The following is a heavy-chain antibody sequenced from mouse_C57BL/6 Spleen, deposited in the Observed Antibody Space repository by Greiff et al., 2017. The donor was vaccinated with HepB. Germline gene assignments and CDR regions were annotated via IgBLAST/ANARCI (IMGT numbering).Heavy chain of an antibody. CDR1: GYTFTSYW. D-gene: IGHD3-2*02. CDR2: IYPSDSET. Sequence: VQLQQPGAELVRPGSSVKLSCKASGYTFTSYWMDWVKQRPGQGLEWIGNIYPSDSETHYNQKFKDKATLTVDKSSSTAYMQLSSLTSEDSAVYYCARSTAQATWAWFAYWGQGTLVTVSA. V-gene: IGHV1-61*01. J-gene: IGHJ3*01. CDR3: ARSTAQATWAWFAY.